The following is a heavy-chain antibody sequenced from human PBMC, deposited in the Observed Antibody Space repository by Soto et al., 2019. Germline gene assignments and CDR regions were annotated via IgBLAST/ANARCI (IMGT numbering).Heavy chain of an antibody. CDR3: ARDRIRIAARQGWFDP. Sequence: SVKVSCKASGGTFSSYAISWVRQAPGQGLEWMGGIIPIFGTANYAQKFQGRVTITADESTSTAYMELSSLRSEDTAVYYCARDRIRIAARQGWFDPWGKGTLVTVSS. J-gene: IGHJ5*02. V-gene: IGHV1-69*13. CDR1: GGTFSSYA. CDR2: IIPIFGTA. D-gene: IGHD6-6*01.